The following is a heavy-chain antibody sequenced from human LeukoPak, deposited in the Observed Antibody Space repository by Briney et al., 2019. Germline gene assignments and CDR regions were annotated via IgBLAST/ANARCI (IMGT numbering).Heavy chain of an antibody. D-gene: IGHD1-26*01. Sequence: PSETLSLTCTVSGASISSYYWTWIRQPPGKELEWVGHIYYSGSIYYNPSLESRVTISIDTSESQFSLKLASLTAADTAVYFCAGLHVGATALDHRGQGTLVTVSS. CDR2: IYYSGSI. CDR1: GASISSYY. J-gene: IGHJ4*02. CDR3: AGLHVGATALDH. V-gene: IGHV4-59*01.